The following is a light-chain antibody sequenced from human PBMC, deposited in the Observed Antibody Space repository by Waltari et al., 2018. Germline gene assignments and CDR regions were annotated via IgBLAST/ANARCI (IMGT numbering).Light chain of an antibody. CDR2: YVS. CDR3: SSQSSNNVVL. Sequence: PGQAITIPCTGTRRDGGNYYFFSWYQDHPGQGPKVMIYYVSNRPSGVSARFSGSKSGNTASLTISGLQAEDEADYYCSSQSSNNVVLFGGGTKLTVL. CDR1: RRDGGNYYF. V-gene: IGLV2-14*03. J-gene: IGLJ2*01.